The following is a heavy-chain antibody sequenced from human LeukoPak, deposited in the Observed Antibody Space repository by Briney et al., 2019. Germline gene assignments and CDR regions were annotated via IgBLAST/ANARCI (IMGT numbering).Heavy chain of an antibody. V-gene: IGHV1-46*01. J-gene: IGHJ4*02. Sequence: ASVKVSCKASGYTFTSYYMHWLRQAPGQGLEWMGIINPSGGSTNYAQKFQGRVTMTRDTSTNTVYMELSSLRSEDTAVYYCAKKVAAQFDYWGQGTLVTVSS. CDR3: AKKVAAQFDY. D-gene: IGHD6-19*01. CDR2: INPSGGST. CDR1: GYTFTSYY.